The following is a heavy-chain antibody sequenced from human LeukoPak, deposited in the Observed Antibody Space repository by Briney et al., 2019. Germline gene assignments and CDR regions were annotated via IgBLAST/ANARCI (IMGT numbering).Heavy chain of an antibody. D-gene: IGHD2-2*01. CDR2: IWYDGSNK. Sequence: PGGSLRLSCAASGFTFNNYGMHWVRQAPGKGLEWVAVIWYDGSNKYYADSVKGRFTISRDNSKNTLYLQMNSLRAEDTAVYYCARVWTSWAFDYWGQGILVTVSS. CDR3: ARVWTSWAFDY. V-gene: IGHV3-33*01. J-gene: IGHJ4*02. CDR1: GFTFNNYG.